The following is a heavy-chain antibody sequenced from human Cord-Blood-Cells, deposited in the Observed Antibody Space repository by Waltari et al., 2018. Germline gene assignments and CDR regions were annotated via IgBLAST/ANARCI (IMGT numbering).Heavy chain of an antibody. CDR2: INHSGST. CDR1: GGYFSGCD. J-gene: IGHJ3*02. Sequence: QVQLQQWGAGLLKPSETLSRTCADYGGYFSGCDWRLTRQPPGKGLEWIGEINHSGSTNYNPSLKSRVTISVDTSKNQFSLKLSSVTAADTAVYYCAMTVTTTDAFDIWGQGTMVTVSS. D-gene: IGHD4-17*01. CDR3: AMTVTTTDAFDI. V-gene: IGHV4-34*01.